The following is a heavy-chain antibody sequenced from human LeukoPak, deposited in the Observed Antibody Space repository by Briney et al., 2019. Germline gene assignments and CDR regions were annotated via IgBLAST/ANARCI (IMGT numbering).Heavy chain of an antibody. CDR1: GFTFSSYS. V-gene: IGHV3-48*01. J-gene: IGHJ3*02. Sequence: PGGSLRLSCAASGFTFSSYSMNWVRQAPGKGLEWVSYISSSSSTIYYADSVKGRFTISRDNAKNSLNLQMNSLRAEDTAVYYCARRAWFGELPQDWSDAFDIWGQGTMVTVSS. CDR3: ARRAWFGELPQDWSDAFDI. CDR2: ISSSSSTI. D-gene: IGHD3-10*01.